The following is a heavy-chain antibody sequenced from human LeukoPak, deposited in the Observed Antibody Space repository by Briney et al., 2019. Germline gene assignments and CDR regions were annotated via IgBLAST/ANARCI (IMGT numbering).Heavy chain of an antibody. J-gene: IGHJ4*02. D-gene: IGHD6-6*01. Sequence: ASVKVSCKASGYTFTSYDINWVRQATGQGLQWMGWMNPNSANTGYAQKFQGRVTITRNTSISTTYMELSSLRFEDTAVYYCARGRERGSSSSFTDYWGQGTLVIVSS. CDR2: MNPNSANT. CDR1: GYTFTSYD. V-gene: IGHV1-8*03. CDR3: ARGRERGSSSSFTDY.